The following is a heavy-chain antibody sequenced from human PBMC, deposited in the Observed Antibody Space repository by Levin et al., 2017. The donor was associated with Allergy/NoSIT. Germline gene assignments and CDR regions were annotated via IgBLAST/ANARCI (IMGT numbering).Heavy chain of an antibody. CDR2: IIPIFGTA. Sequence: SVKVSCKASGGTFSSYAISWVRQAPGQGLEWMGGIIPIFGTANYAQKFQGRVTITADKSTSTAYMELSSLRSEDTAVYYCARADVDTAMVDYWGQGTLVTVSS. CDR1: GGTFSSYA. J-gene: IGHJ4*02. CDR3: ARADVDTAMVDY. D-gene: IGHD5-18*01. V-gene: IGHV1-69*06.